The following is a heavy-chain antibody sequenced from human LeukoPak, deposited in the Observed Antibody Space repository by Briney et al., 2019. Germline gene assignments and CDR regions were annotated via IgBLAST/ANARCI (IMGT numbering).Heavy chain of an antibody. D-gene: IGHD6-19*01. J-gene: IGHJ5*02. V-gene: IGHV3-74*01. Sequence: GGSLRLSCAASGFTFGSYWMHWVRQAPGKGLVWVSRINSDGSSTSYADSVKGRFTISRDNAKNTLYLQMNSLRAEDTAVYYCARGAVAGMRSWFDPWGQGILVIVSS. CDR3: ARGAVAGMRSWFDP. CDR2: INSDGSST. CDR1: GFTFGSYW.